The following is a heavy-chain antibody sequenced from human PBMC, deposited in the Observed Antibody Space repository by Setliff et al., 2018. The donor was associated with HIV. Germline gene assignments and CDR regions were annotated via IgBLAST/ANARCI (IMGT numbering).Heavy chain of an antibody. CDR2: IDDSGSI. D-gene: IGHD3-10*01. CDR3: ARVRSIKTTLVRLWPRFDL. CDR1: TESLTRYD. Sequence: PSETLSLTCAVYTESLTRYDWAWIRQSPEKGLEWIGEIDDSGSIIYNPSLQSRVTMSVDTSKNQFSLKVRSLTAAVTGLYYCARVRSIKTTLVRLWPRFDLWGQGTQVTVSS. V-gene: IGHV4-34*01. J-gene: IGHJ5*02.